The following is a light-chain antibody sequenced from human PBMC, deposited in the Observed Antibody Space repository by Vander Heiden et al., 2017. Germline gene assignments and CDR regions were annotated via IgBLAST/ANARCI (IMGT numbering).Light chain of an antibody. CDR1: QNIDNY. CDR2: AAS. CDR3: QQSDSLYRT. J-gene: IGKJ2*02. Sequence: IQMTQSPSSLSASVRERVTITCRASQNIDNYLNWYQQKPGKAPRLLVFAASSLQRRVPSRFSGSGSGTDFTLTISSLQPEDFATYYCQQSDSLYRTFGQGTKMDIK. V-gene: IGKV1-39*01.